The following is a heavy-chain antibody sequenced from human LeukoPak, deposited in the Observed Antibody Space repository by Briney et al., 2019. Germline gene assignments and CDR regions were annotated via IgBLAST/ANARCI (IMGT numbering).Heavy chain of an antibody. CDR3: ARATSTSSHDYYYYGMDV. CDR2: IWYDGSNK. V-gene: IGHV3-33*01. D-gene: IGHD2-2*01. Sequence: GGSLRLSCAASGFTFSSYGMHWVRQAPGKGLEWVAVIWYDGSNKYYADSVKGRFTISRDNSKNTLYLQMNSLRAEDTAVYYCARATSTSSHDYYYYGMDVWGQGTTVTVSS. J-gene: IGHJ6*02. CDR1: GFTFSSYG.